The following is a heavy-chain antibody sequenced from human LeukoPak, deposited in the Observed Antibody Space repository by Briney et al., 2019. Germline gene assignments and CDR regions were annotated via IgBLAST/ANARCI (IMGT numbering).Heavy chain of an antibody. J-gene: IGHJ3*02. CDR1: GFTFRSYS. CDR2: ISSSSRTI. CDR3: AKATPTPLGDAFDI. V-gene: IGHV3-48*04. Sequence: PGGSLRLSCADSGFTFRSYSMNRVRQAPGKGLEWVSYISSSSRTIYYADSVKGRFTISRDNAKNSLYLQMNSLRAEDTAVYYCAKATPTPLGDAFDIWGLGTMVTVSS.